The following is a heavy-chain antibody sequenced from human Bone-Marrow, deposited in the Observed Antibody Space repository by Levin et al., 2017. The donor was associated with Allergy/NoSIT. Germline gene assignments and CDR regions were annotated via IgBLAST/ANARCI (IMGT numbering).Heavy chain of an antibody. CDR3: ARDGEWGYYGSDVQKYYGMDV. Sequence: GESLKISCAASGFTFSSYGMHWVRQAPGKGLEWVAVIWYDGSNKYYADSVKGRFTISRDNSKNTLYLQMNSLRAEDTAVYYCARDGEWGYYGSDVQKYYGMDVWGQGTTVTVSS. CDR1: GFTFSSYG. J-gene: IGHJ6*02. CDR2: IWYDGSNK. V-gene: IGHV3-33*01. D-gene: IGHD3-10*01.